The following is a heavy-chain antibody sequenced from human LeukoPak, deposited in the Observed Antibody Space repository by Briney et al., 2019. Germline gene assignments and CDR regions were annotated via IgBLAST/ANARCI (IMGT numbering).Heavy chain of an antibody. CDR2: INSDGSST. J-gene: IGHJ5*02. CDR1: GFTFSSYW. Sequence: GGSLRLSCAASGFTFSSYWMHWVRQAPGKGLVWVSRINSDGSSTSYADSVKGRSTISRDNAKNSLYLQMNSLRAEDTAVYYCARVLPYDYINRFDRWGQGTLVTVSS. CDR3: ARVLPYDYINRFDR. V-gene: IGHV3-74*01. D-gene: IGHD4-11*01.